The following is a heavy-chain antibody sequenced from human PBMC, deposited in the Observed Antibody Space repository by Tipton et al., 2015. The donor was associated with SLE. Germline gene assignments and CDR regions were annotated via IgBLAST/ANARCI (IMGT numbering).Heavy chain of an antibody. Sequence: TLSLTCAVSGGSVSSGPYYWGWIRQPPGKGLEWVGTVYYTGNTFYNPSLKSRVTISVDTSKNQFSLKLSSVTAADTAVYYCAREMAGRYYFDYWGQGTLVTVSS. J-gene: IGHJ4*02. V-gene: IGHV4-39*07. CDR3: AREMAGRYYFDY. CDR2: VYYTGNT. CDR1: GGSVSSGPYY. D-gene: IGHD5-24*01.